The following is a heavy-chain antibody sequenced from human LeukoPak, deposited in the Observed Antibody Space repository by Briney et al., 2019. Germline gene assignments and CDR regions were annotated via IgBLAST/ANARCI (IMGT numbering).Heavy chain of an antibody. D-gene: IGHD6-13*01. Sequence: SVKGRLTISRDNARNSLYLQMNSLRAEDTALYYCAKAPLVSSWYPDVDFWGQGTRVTVSS. V-gene: IGHV3-48*01. CDR3: AKAPLVSSWYPDVDF. J-gene: IGHJ4*02.